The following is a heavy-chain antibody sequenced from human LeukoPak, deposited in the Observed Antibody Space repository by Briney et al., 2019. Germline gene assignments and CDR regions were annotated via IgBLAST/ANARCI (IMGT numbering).Heavy chain of an antibody. Sequence: SETLSLTCTVSGGSISSSSYYWGWIRQPPGKGLEWIGSIYYSGCTYYNPSLKSRVTISVDTSKNQFSLKLSSVTAADTAVYYCARHDKILLWFGEEVRWFDPWGQGTLVTVSS. D-gene: IGHD3-10*01. CDR1: GGSISSSSYY. J-gene: IGHJ5*02. CDR3: ARHDKILLWFGEEVRWFDP. CDR2: IYYSGCT. V-gene: IGHV4-39*01.